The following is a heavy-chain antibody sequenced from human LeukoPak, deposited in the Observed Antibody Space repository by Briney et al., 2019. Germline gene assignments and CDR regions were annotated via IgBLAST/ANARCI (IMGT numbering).Heavy chain of an antibody. CDR2: IVVGSGNT. J-gene: IGHJ5*02. Sequence: ASVKVSCKASGFTFTSSAVQWVRQARGQRLEWIGWIVVGSGNTNYAQKFQERDTITRDMSTSTAYMELSSLRSEDTAGYYCAAVVASGWFDPWGQGTLVTVSS. CDR3: AAVVASGWFDP. CDR1: GFTFTSSA. V-gene: IGHV1-58*01. D-gene: IGHD5-12*01.